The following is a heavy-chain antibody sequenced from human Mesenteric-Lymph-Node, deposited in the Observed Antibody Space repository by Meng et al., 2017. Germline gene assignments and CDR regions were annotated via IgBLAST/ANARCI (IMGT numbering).Heavy chain of an antibody. CDR3: ASKTCSGGSCQLDY. V-gene: IGHV1-18*01. J-gene: IGHJ4*02. Sequence: VQLGRTGAEGKKPGASVKVSCKASGYTFTSYGISWVRQAPGQGLEWMGWISAYNGNTNYAQKLQGRVTMTTDTSTSTAYMELRSLRSEDTAVYYCASKTCSGGSCQLDYWGQGTLVTVSS. CDR2: ISAYNGNT. D-gene: IGHD2-15*01. CDR1: GYTFTSYG.